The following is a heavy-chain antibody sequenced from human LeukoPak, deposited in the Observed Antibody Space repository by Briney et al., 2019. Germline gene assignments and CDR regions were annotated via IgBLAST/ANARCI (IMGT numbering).Heavy chain of an antibody. CDR3: ARALLYSSSWYYFDY. CDR1: GGSISSGGYS. V-gene: IGHV4-30-4*07. D-gene: IGHD6-13*01. CDR2: IYYSGST. J-gene: IGHJ4*02. Sequence: SETLSLTCAVSGGSISSGGYSWSWIRQPPGKGLEWIGYIYYSGSTYYNPSLKSRVTISVDTSKNQFSLKLSSVTAADTAVYYCARALLYSSSWYYFDYWGQGTLVTVSS.